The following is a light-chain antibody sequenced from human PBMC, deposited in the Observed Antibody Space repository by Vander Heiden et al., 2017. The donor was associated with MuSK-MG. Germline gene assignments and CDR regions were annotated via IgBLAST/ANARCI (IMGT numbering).Light chain of an antibody. CDR1: QSVTGS. V-gene: IGKV3-11*01. CDR2: DAS. Sequence: IVLTQSPATLSLSPGERATLSCRASQSVTGSLAWYKQKPGQAPRLLIYDASNRATGIPVRFSGSGAGTDFTLTISSLEPEDFAVYYCQQRIRGPPLFTFGPGTKVDIK. J-gene: IGKJ3*01. CDR3: QQRIRGPPLFT.